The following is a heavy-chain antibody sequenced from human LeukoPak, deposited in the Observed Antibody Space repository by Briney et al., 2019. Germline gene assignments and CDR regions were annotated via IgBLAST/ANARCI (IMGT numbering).Heavy chain of an antibody. D-gene: IGHD6-13*01. V-gene: IGHV6-1*01. CDR1: GDSVSSNSAA. CDR3: ARDVYTSSWYFLDY. CDR2: TYYRSKWYN. J-gene: IGHJ4*02. Sequence: SQTLSLTCAISGDSVSSNSAAWNWIRQSPSRGPEWLGRTYYRSKWYNDYAISMKSRITINPDTSKNQFSLQLNSVTPEDTAVYYCARDVYTSSWYFLDYWGQGTLVTVSS.